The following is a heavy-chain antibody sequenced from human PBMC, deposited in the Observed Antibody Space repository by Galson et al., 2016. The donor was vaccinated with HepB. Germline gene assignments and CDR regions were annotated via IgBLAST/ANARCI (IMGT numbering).Heavy chain of an antibody. V-gene: IGHV3-23*01. D-gene: IGHD4/OR15-4a*01. CDR3: ARHLRVGSGAHRDVFDI. CDR2: ISPSGWSS. J-gene: IGHJ3*02. Sequence: SLRLSCAASGFTLRGYAMHWVRQAPGKGLQWVSSISPSGWSSHDADSVKGRFTTSRDNSRFTLYLQMNSLRVEDAAVYYCARHLRVGSGAHRDVFDIWGRGTMVSVSS. CDR1: GFTLRGYA.